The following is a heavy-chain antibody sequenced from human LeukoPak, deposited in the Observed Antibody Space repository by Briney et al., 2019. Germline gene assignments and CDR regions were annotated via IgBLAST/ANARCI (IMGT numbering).Heavy chain of an antibody. J-gene: IGHJ6*03. CDR2: ITPNSGGA. CDR1: GYTFTGYY. V-gene: IGHV1-2*02. D-gene: IGHD3-16*01. CDR3: ARGVMAYMDV. Sequence: ASVKVSCKASGYTFTGYYMHWVRQAPGQGLEWMGWITPNSGGANYAQKFQGRVTMTRDTSISTAYMELCRLRSDDTAVYYCARGVMAYMDVWGKGTTVTISS.